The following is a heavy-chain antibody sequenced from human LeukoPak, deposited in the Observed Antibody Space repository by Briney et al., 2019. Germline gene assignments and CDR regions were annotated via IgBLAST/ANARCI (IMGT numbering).Heavy chain of an antibody. CDR3: SKEDYYYDSSGYGNYYYYMDV. CDR2: IYTSGST. Sequence: SETLSLTCTVSGGSISSYYWSWIRQPAGKGLEWIGRIYTSGSTNYNPSLKSRVTMSVDTSKNQFSLKLSSVTAADTAVYHCSKEDYYYDSSGYGNYYYYMDVWGKGTTVTVSS. J-gene: IGHJ6*03. D-gene: IGHD3-22*01. V-gene: IGHV4-4*07. CDR1: GGSISSYY.